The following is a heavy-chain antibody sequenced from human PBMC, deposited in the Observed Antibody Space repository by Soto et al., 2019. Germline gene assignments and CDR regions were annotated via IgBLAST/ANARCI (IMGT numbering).Heavy chain of an antibody. CDR3: ARDPDMRFGDYMDV. CDR2: INGGNGKT. CDR1: GYSVSAYG. J-gene: IGHJ6*02. Sequence: QVQLVQSGAEVKKPGASVKVSCRASGYSVSAYGMHWVRRAPGQGLEWMGWINGGNGKTKYSEKSQGRVLLRTDTSANMAYMEMNSLKYEDTGVYYCARDPDMRFGDYMDVWGQGTTLIVSS. D-gene: IGHD3-10*01. V-gene: IGHV1-3*01.